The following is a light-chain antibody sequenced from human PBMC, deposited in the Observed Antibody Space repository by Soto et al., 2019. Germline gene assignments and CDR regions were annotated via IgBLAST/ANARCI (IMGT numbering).Light chain of an antibody. CDR1: RRVSTN. CDR3: QQYSSWPPWT. V-gene: IGKV3D-15*01. Sequence: EIVMTQSPATLSSSPGQIATPSCRATRRVSTNLAWYQQKPSQAPSHLIYSASTRTTGIPARLSGSGAGAEFTLNISGLQSDDFSVYYYQQYSSWPPWTFGQGTRVDLK. CDR2: SAS. J-gene: IGKJ1*01.